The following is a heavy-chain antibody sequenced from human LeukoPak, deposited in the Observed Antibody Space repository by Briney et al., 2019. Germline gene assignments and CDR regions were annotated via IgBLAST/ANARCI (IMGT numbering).Heavy chain of an antibody. J-gene: IGHJ4*02. CDR1: GGSISNWY. Sequence: PPETLSLTCTVPGGSISNWYWSWIRQPAGKGLEWIGRIYISGSTNYNPSLKSRVTMSKDTSTNQVSLKLNSVTAADTAVYYCATGDQAFDHWGQGTLVTVSS. CDR2: IYISGST. V-gene: IGHV4-4*07. CDR3: ATGDQAFDH.